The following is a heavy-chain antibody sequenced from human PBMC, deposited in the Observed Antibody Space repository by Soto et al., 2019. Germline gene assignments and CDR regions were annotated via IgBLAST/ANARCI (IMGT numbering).Heavy chain of an antibody. J-gene: IGHJ3*02. V-gene: IGHV4-59*11. CDR2: VYYSGGT. D-gene: IGHD3-10*01. Sequence: QVQLQESGPGVVKPSETLSLTCTVSGGSINRHLLTWIRQSPGRGLEWIGHVYYSGGTNYKPSLRGRVTISVDTSKRQFSLKLRSVTAADTAVYYCASGSVTVVRGVLIPEEFEIWGQGTRVTVSS. CDR3: ASGSVTVVRGVLIPEEFEI. CDR1: GGSINRHL.